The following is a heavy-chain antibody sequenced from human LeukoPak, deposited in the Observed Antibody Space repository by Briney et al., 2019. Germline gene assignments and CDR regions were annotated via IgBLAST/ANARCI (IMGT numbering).Heavy chain of an antibody. CDR3: VKVASVTTFGGTFDY. V-gene: IGHV3-64D*09. Sequence: GGSLRLSCSASGFXFSSYAIHWVRQAPGKGLEYVSAISSDGGRTYYADSVKGRFTISRDNSKNTLYLQMSSLRAEDTAVYYCVKVASVTTFGGTFDYWGQGTLVTVSS. CDR1: GFXFSSYA. D-gene: IGHD3-16*01. J-gene: IGHJ4*02. CDR2: ISSDGGRT.